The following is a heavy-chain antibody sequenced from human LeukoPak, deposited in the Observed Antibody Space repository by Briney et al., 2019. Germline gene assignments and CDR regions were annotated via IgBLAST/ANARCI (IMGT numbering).Heavy chain of an antibody. D-gene: IGHD3-16*01. CDR3: GRLGVLSKYFQH. V-gene: IGHV4-31*03. Sequence: SETLSLTCTVSGGSISSGYYSWIRIRQFPGKGLKWIGYTSYSGSTYYNPSLRSRLSISVDTSKNQFSLRLRSVTGADTAMYYCGRLGVLSKYFQHWGQGTLVTVS. CDR1: GGSISSGYYS. J-gene: IGHJ1*01. CDR2: TSYSGST.